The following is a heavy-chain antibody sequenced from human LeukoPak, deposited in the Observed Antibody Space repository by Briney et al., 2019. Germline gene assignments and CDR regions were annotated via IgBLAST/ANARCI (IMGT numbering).Heavy chain of an antibody. CDR1: GYTFTSYG. Sequence: ASVKVSCKASGYTFTSYGISWARQAPGQGLEWMGWISAYNGNANYAQELQGRVTMTTDTSTSTAYMELRSLRSDDTAVYYCARRGYILTGYYNEDFDYWGQGTLVTVSS. CDR2: ISAYNGNA. CDR3: ARRGYILTGYYNEDFDY. J-gene: IGHJ4*02. D-gene: IGHD3-9*01. V-gene: IGHV1-18*04.